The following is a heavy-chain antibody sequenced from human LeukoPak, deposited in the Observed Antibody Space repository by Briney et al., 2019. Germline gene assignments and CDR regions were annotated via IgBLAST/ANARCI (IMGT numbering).Heavy chain of an antibody. D-gene: IGHD3-10*01. J-gene: IGHJ4*02. CDR1: GGSISSSSYY. CDR2: IYYSGST. Sequence: SETLSLTCTVSGGSISSSSYYWGWIRQPPGKGPEWIGSIYYSGSTYYTPSLKSRVTISVDTSKNQFSLKLSSVTAADTAVYYCARGGRGRITMVRGVIQQYYFDYWGQGTLVTVSS. CDR3: ARGGRGRITMVRGVIQQYYFDY. V-gene: IGHV4-39*07.